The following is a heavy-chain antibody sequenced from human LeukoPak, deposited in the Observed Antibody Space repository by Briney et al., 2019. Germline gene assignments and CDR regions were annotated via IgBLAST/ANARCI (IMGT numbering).Heavy chain of an antibody. V-gene: IGHV3-9*01. D-gene: IGHD6-19*01. Sequence: GGSLRLSCAGSGFIFNNYATHWVRQPPGKGLEWVSGISWNSGSIDYADSVKGRFTISRDNAKNSLYLQMNSLRVEDTAFYYCAKDNRRHYTSGPNPDSLHWGQGALVTVSS. CDR2: ISWNSGSI. J-gene: IGHJ4*02. CDR3: AKDNRRHYTSGPNPDSLH. CDR1: GFIFNNYA.